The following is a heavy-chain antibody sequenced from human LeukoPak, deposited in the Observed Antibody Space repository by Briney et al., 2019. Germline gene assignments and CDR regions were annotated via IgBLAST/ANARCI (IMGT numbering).Heavy chain of an antibody. CDR3: ARTIRETPTARPMTRWALGGYYFDY. V-gene: IGHV1-8*01. D-gene: IGHD3-10*01. CDR1: GYTFTSYD. Sequence: ASVKVSCKASGYTFTSYDINWVRQATGQGLEWMGWMNPNSGNTGYAQKFQGRVTMTRNTSISTAYMELSSLRSEDTAVYYCARTIRETPTARPMTRWALGGYYFDYWGQGTLVTVSS. J-gene: IGHJ4*02. CDR2: MNPNSGNT.